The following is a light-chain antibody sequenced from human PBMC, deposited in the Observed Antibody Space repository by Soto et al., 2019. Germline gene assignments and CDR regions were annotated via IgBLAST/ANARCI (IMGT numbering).Light chain of an antibody. CDR3: HQSYSTPRWT. J-gene: IGKJ1*01. V-gene: IGKV1-39*01. CDR2: AAS. Sequence: DIQMTQSPSSLSASVGDRVTITCRASQSISSYLNWYQQKPGKAPKLLIYAASSLQGGIPSRFSGSGSGTDFTLTISSLQPEDFATYYCHQSYSTPRWTFGQGTTVDIK. CDR1: QSISSY.